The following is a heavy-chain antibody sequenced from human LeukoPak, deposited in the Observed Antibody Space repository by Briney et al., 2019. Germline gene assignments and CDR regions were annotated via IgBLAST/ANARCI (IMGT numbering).Heavy chain of an antibody. V-gene: IGHV3-48*02. CDR2: ISSSSSTI. Sequence: GGSLRLSCAASGFTFSSYSMNWVRQAPGKGLEWVSYISSSSSTIYYADSVKGRFTISGDNAKNSLYLQMKSLRDEDTAVYYCARDTNPSLLWFGELSTYYYYYGMDVWGQGTTVTVSS. CDR3: ARDTNPSLLWFGELSTYYYYYGMDV. J-gene: IGHJ6*02. D-gene: IGHD3-10*01. CDR1: GFTFSSYS.